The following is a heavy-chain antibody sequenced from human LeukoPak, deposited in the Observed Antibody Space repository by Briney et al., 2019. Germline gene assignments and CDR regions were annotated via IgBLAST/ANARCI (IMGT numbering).Heavy chain of an antibody. CDR2: IYHSGST. V-gene: IGHV4-30-2*01. D-gene: IGHD6-13*01. J-gene: IGHJ4*02. Sequence: NPSETLSLTCAVSGGPISSGGYSWSWIRQPPGKGLEWIGYIYHSGSTYYNPSLKSRVTITVDGSKTQSSLKLSSVTAADTAVYYCARDPGTVFDDWGQGTLVTVSS. CDR1: GGPISSGGYS. CDR3: ARDPGTVFDD.